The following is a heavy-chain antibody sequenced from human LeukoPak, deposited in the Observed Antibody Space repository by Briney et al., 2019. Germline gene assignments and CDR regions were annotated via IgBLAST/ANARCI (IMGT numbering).Heavy chain of an antibody. CDR2: ISSSSTI. CDR1: GFTFSSYS. Sequence: GGSLRLSCAASGFTFSSYSTNWVRQAPGKGLEWVSYISSSSTIYYADSVKGRFTISRDSSKSTLYLQTNSLRAEDTAVYYCAKSVIPTAYQGTYYMDVWGKGTTVIVSS. J-gene: IGHJ6*03. CDR3: AKSVIPTAYQGTYYMDV. V-gene: IGHV3-48*01. D-gene: IGHD2-2*01.